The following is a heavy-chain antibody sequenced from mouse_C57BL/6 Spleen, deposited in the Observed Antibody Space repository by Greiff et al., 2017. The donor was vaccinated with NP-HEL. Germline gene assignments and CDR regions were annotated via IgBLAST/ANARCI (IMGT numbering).Heavy chain of an antibody. CDR2: IYPGDGDT. J-gene: IGHJ2*01. CDR3: AREGLLDFDY. Sequence: VQLQQSGPELVKPGASVKISCKASGYAFSSSWMNWVKQRPGKGLEWIGRIYPGDGDTNYNGKFKGKATLTADKSSSTAYMQLSSLTSEDSAVYCCAREGLLDFDYWGQGTTLTVSS. V-gene: IGHV1-82*01. CDR1: GYAFSSSW. D-gene: IGHD3-1*01.